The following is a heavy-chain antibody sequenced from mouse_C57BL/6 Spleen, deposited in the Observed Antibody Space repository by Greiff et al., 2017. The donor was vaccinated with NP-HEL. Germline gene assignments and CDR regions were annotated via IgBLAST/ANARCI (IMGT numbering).Heavy chain of an antibody. D-gene: IGHD2-3*01. CDR2: ISNGGGST. J-gene: IGHJ2*01. V-gene: IGHV5-12*01. Sequence: EVKVVESGGGLVQPGGSLKLSCAASGFTFSDYYMYWVRQTPEKRLEWVAYISNGGGSTYYPDTVKGRFTISRDNAKNTLYLQMSRLKSEDTAMYYCARRDGYYVFDYWGQGTTLTVSS. CDR3: ARRDGYYVFDY. CDR1: GFTFSDYY.